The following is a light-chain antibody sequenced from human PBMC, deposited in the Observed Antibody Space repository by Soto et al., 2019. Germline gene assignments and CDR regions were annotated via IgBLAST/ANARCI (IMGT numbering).Light chain of an antibody. CDR3: QQTYRTPLT. CDR1: QGIGNC. Sequence: DIQMTQSPSSVSASVGDRVTITFRASQGIGNCLNWYQQKAGRAPKFLMQDASNLETGVPSRFNGSVSGTDFTLSISNLQPEDFATYYCQQTYRTPLTFGGGTKVDIK. CDR2: DAS. V-gene: IGKV1-39*01. J-gene: IGKJ4*01.